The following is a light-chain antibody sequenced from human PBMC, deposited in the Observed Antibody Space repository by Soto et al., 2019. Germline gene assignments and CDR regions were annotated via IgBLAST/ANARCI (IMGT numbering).Light chain of an antibody. CDR1: QDIGND. V-gene: IGKV1-6*01. J-gene: IGKJ1*01. Sequence: IQMTQSPSSMSASVGDRVTITCRASQDIGNDLGWYQQKPGKAPSLLISTASTLESGVPARFRGSGSGKYFTLTISSLQPEDFATYFCRQDYNYPRTFGQGTQVEV. CDR2: TAS. CDR3: RQDYNYPRT.